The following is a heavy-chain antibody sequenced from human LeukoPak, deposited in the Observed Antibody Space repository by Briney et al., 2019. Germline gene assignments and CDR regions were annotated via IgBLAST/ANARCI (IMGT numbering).Heavy chain of an antibody. J-gene: IGHJ3*02. Sequence: GGSLRLSCAASGFTFNNYAMNWVRQAPGKGLEWVSSISGTGGSSYYADSVKGRFTISRDNSKSTLYLQMNSLRAGDTAVYYCAKSPNDYGDYPTLRSFDIWGQGTMVTVSS. CDR2: ISGTGGSS. V-gene: IGHV3-23*01. CDR1: GFTFNNYA. CDR3: AKSPNDYGDYPTLRSFDI. D-gene: IGHD4-17*01.